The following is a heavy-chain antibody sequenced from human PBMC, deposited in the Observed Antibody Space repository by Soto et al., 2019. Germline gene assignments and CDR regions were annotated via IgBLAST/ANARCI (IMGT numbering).Heavy chain of an antibody. V-gene: IGHV3-23*01. Sequence: GGSLRLSCAASGFTFSSYAMSWVRQAPGKGLEWVSAISGSGGSTYYADSVKGRFTISRDNSKNTLYLQMNSLRAEDTAVYYCAKDFGGGSCYPLCRFYYWGQGTLVTVSS. CDR3: AKDFGGGSCYPLCRFYY. CDR1: GFTFSSYA. CDR2: ISGSGGST. D-gene: IGHD2-15*01. J-gene: IGHJ4*02.